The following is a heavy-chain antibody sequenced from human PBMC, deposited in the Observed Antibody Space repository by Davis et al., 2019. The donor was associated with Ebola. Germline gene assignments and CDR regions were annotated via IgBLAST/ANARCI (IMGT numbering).Heavy chain of an antibody. J-gene: IGHJ4*02. Sequence: PGGSLRLSCAASGFSFSNHAMHWARQAPGKGLEWVAFIRSDGTYTSDGDSVKGRFTISRDNSKNTLYLQMNALTGEDTAVYSCAKGGVKGTYYFDYRGQGTLVTVSS. CDR1: GFSFSNHA. CDR2: IRSDGTYT. D-gene: IGHD1-1*01. V-gene: IGHV3-30*02. CDR3: AKGGVKGTYYFDY.